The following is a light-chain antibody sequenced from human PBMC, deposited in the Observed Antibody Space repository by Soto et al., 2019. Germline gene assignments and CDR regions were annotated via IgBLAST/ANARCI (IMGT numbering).Light chain of an antibody. CDR1: QSVSENY. Sequence: EIVLTQSPGTLSFSPGDSATLSCRASQSVSENYLAWYQQKPGRTPRILIYGASQRATGVPDRFSGSGSGTQFTLTITRLEPEDFAVYYCQQYASSITFGGGT. J-gene: IGKJ4*01. CDR3: QQYASSIT. CDR2: GAS. V-gene: IGKV3-20*01.